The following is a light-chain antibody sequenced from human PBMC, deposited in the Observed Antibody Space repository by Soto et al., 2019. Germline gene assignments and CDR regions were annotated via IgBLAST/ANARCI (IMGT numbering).Light chain of an antibody. V-gene: IGLV2-14*01. Sequence: SVLTQPASVSGSPGQSITISCTGTSTDVGDSNHVSWYQHHPGKAPKLIIYEVSYRPSGVSNRFSGSKSAYTASLTISGLQAEDEADYYCNSQTTSGIRVFGTGTKVTVL. J-gene: IGLJ1*01. CDR2: EVS. CDR1: STDVGDSNH. CDR3: NSQTTSGIRV.